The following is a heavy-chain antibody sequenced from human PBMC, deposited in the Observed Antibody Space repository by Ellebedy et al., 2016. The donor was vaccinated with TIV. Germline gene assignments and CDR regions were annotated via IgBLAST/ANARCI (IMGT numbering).Heavy chain of an antibody. D-gene: IGHD2-8*02. CDR2: TSWNGGDE. J-gene: IGHJ5*02. CDR1: GFTFSSFA. Sequence: PGGSLRLSCAASGFTFSSFAMHWVRPPPGKGLEWVAATSWNGGDEYYADSVKGRFTISRDNSKNTLFLQMNTLRPDDTAVYYCARSFVLVMAALNSWGQGTLVTVSS. V-gene: IGHV3-30*04. CDR3: ARSFVLVMAALNS.